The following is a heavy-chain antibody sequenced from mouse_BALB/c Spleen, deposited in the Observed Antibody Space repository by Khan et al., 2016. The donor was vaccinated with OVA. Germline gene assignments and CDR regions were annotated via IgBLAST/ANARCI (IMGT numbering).Heavy chain of an antibody. Sequence: QVQLQQSGAELARPGASVKMSCKAFGYTFTSYTMHWVKQRPGQGLEWIGYINPSRGYTNYNQKFTDKAPLTADKSSSTAYMQLSSLTSEDSADYYCARGTYYAIDYWGQGTSVTVSS. J-gene: IGHJ4*01. V-gene: IGHV1-4*01. CDR3: ARGTYYAIDY. CDR1: GYTFTSYT. CDR2: INPSRGYT. D-gene: IGHD3-3*01.